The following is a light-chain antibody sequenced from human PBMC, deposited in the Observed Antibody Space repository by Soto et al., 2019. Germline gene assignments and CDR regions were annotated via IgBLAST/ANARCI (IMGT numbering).Light chain of an antibody. CDR3: CSYATSSTYV. Sequence: QSVLTQPASVSGCPGQSITISCTGASSDVGTFSLVSWYQQHPGKAPKLIIYDGNKRPSGVSSRFSGFKSGDTVSLTVSGLQAEDEADYYCCSYATSSTYVFGTGTKVTVL. J-gene: IGLJ1*01. CDR2: DGN. CDR1: SSDVGTFSL. V-gene: IGLV2-23*01.